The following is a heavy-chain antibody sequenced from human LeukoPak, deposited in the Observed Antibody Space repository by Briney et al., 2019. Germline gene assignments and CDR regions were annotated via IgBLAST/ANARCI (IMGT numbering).Heavy chain of an antibody. CDR1: GFTFSSYG. J-gene: IGHJ4*02. CDR3: ASLAAAGTIVDY. Sequence: GGSLRLSCAASGFTFSSYGMHWVRQAPGKGLEWVAVIWYDGSNKYYADSVKGRFTISRDNSKNTLYLQMSSLRAEDTAVYYCASLAAAGTIVDYWGQGTLVTVSS. D-gene: IGHD6-13*01. CDR2: IWYDGSNK. V-gene: IGHV3-33*01.